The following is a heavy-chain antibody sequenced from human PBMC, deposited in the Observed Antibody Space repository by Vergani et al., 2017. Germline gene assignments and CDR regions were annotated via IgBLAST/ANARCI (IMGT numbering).Heavy chain of an antibody. CDR1: GGSISSGTFH. CDR2: IFTSGST. V-gene: IGHV4-61*02. Sequence: QVQLQESGPGLVKPSQTLSLTCTVSGGSISSGTFHWAWIRPPAGKGLEWIGRIFTSGSTNYNPSLKSRVTISVDTSKNQFSLKLRSVTAADTAVYYCARGSYYGSRGRFDYWGQGTLVTVSS. CDR3: ARGSYYGSRGRFDY. J-gene: IGHJ4*02. D-gene: IGHD3-10*01.